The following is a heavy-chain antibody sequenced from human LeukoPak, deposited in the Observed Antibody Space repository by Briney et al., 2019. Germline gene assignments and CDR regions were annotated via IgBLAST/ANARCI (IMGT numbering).Heavy chain of an antibody. CDR3: AREYDY. J-gene: IGHJ4*01. Sequence: SETLSLTCTVSSGSISTSNYYWGWVRQPPGKALEWIGNIFYSGSTYYNPSLKSRITISLDTSKHQFSLTLNSVTAADTAVYYCAREYDYWGLGTLVTVSS. CDR2: IFYSGST. V-gene: IGHV4-39*07. CDR1: SGSISTSNYY.